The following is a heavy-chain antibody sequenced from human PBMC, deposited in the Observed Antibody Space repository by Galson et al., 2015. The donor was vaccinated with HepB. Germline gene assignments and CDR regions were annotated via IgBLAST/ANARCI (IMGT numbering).Heavy chain of an antibody. CDR2: IDPSDSYT. J-gene: IGHJ6*02. Sequence: QSGAEVKKPGESLRISCKGSGYSFTSYWISWVRQMPGKGLEWMGRIDPSDSYTNYSPSFQGHVTISADKSISTAYLQWSSLKASDTAMYYCARRCAVATMMRSDYYYGMDVWGQGTTVTVSS. CDR3: ARRCAVATMMRSDYYYGMDV. CDR1: GYSFTSYW. V-gene: IGHV5-10-1*01. D-gene: IGHD5-12*01.